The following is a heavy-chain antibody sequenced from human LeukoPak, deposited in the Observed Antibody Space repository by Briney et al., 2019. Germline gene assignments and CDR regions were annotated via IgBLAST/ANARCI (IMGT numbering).Heavy chain of an antibody. D-gene: IGHD4-17*01. Sequence: PSETLPLTCTVSGGSITTHYWSWIRQPAGREVEWIGRVYNTGSTKYNPSLESRVTMSVDTSSNRFSLRLRSVTAADTAVYYCARDLLGDYGTFDIWGQGAMVTVSS. CDR3: ARDLLGDYGTFDI. V-gene: IGHV4-4*07. J-gene: IGHJ3*02. CDR1: GGSITTHY. CDR2: VYNTGST.